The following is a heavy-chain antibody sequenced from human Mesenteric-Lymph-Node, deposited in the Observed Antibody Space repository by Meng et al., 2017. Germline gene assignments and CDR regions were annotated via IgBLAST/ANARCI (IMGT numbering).Heavy chain of an antibody. CDR2: ISSSGSTI. V-gene: IGHV3-48*03. Sequence: GGSLRLSCAASGFTFSSYEMNWVRQAPGKGLEWVSYISSSGSTIYYADSVKGRFTISRDNAKNSLYLQMNSLRAEDTAVYYCAREGIAAASSVDYWGQGTLVTVSS. CDR3: AREGIAAASSVDY. CDR1: GFTFSSYE. D-gene: IGHD6-13*01. J-gene: IGHJ4*02.